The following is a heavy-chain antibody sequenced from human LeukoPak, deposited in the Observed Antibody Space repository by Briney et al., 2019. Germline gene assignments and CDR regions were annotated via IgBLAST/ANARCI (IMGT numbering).Heavy chain of an antibody. D-gene: IGHD3-10*01. Sequence: SETLSLTCTVSGGSISSGGYYWSWIRQHPGKGLEWIGYIYYSGSTYYNPSLKSRVTISVDTSKNQFSLKLSSVTAADTAVYYCARSGTEHITMVRGVHSMDVWGQGTTVTVSS. CDR3: ARSGTEHITMVRGVHSMDV. CDR1: GGSISSGGYY. V-gene: IGHV4-31*03. J-gene: IGHJ6*02. CDR2: IYYSGST.